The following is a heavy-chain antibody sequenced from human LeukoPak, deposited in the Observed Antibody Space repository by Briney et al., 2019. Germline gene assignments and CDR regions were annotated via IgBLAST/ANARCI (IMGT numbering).Heavy chain of an antibody. CDR2: ISDSGST. CDR1: GGSISSYL. D-gene: IGHD1-26*01. J-gene: IGHJ4*02. Sequence: SETLSLTCTVSGGSISSYLWSWIRQPPGTGLEWIGYISDSGSTNYNPSLKSRVTISVDTSKNQFSLKVSSVTAADTAVYYCARDSGSYRPFDYWGQGTLVTVSS. V-gene: IGHV4-59*08. CDR3: ARDSGSYRPFDY.